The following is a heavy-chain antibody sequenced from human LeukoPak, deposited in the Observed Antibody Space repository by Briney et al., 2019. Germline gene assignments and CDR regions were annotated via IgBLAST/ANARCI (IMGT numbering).Heavy chain of an antibody. CDR2: ISSSSSYI. J-gene: IGHJ4*02. V-gene: IGHV3-21*04. Sequence: GGSLRLSCAASGFTFDDYAMHWVRQAPGKGLEWVSFISSSSSYIYYADSVKGRFTISRDNSKNTLYLQMNSLRAEDTAVYYCAHGSMYQLDYWGQGTLVTVSS. D-gene: IGHD2-2*01. CDR1: GFTFDDYA. CDR3: AHGSMYQLDY.